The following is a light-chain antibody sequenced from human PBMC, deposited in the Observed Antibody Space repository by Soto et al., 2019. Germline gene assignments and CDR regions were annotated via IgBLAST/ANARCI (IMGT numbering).Light chain of an antibody. Sequence: QSVLTQPPSASGTPWQRVTISCSGSSSNIGSNTVNWYQQFPGTAPKLLIYSNNQRPSGVPDRFSGSKSGTSASLAISGLQSDDEADYYCATWDDSLNGYVFGTGTKLTVL. CDR3: ATWDDSLNGYV. J-gene: IGLJ1*01. CDR2: SNN. V-gene: IGLV1-44*01. CDR1: SSNIGSNT.